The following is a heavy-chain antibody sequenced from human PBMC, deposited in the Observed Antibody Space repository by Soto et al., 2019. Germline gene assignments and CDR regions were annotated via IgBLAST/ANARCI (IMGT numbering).Heavy chain of an antibody. CDR3: ARPDNYFFSMDV. CDR1: GGSISSHY. V-gene: IGHV4-59*08. J-gene: IGHJ6*03. Sequence: QVQLQESGPGLVKPSETLSLTCNVSGGSISSHYWSWIRQPPGKGLEWIGYIYYTGSTNYNPSLKSRVSISVDTSNNQFSLRLRSVTAADTAVYYCARPDNYFFSMDVWGKGTTVTVSS. CDR2: IYYTGST.